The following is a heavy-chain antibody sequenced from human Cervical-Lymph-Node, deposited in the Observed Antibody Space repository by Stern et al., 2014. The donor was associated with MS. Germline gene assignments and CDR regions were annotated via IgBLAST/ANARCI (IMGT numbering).Heavy chain of an antibody. CDR2: INPKSGGT. D-gene: IGHD6-6*01. Sequence: QVQLEESGAEVKKPGASVKVSCKASGYIFTNYYLHWVRQAPGQGLEWMGRINPKSGGTSYAQSFQGRVTLTRATSITTTYMDLSRLTSDDTAVYYCARTLRIADRPSPGGRWFDPWGQGTLVIVSS. J-gene: IGHJ5*02. V-gene: IGHV1-2*02. CDR3: ARTLRIADRPSPGGRWFDP. CDR1: GYIFTNYY.